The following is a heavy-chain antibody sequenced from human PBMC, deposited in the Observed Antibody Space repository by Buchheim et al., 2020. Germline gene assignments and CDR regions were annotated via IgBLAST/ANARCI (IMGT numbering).Heavy chain of an antibody. J-gene: IGHJ6*02. CDR1: GFTFSTYS. Sequence: ELQLVESGGGLVKPGGSLRLSCAASGFTFSTYSMSWVRQAPGKGLEWVSSITSSSSYIYYADSVKGRFTISSDNAKNYLYLQMNSLRADDTAVYYCARDLPGDKYGMDFWGQGTT. CDR2: ITSSSSYI. CDR3: ARDLPGDKYGMDF. V-gene: IGHV3-21*01.